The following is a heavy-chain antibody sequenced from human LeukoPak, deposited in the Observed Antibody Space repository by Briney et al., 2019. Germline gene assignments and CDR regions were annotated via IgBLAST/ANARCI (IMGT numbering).Heavy chain of an antibody. CDR1: GYTFTSYG. D-gene: IGHD3-22*01. Sequence: ASVKVSCTASGYTFTSYGISWVRQAPGQGLEWMGWISTDNGNTNYAQNLQGRVTMTTDTSTNTAYMELRNLRSDDTAVFYCARDRHNTYYYDSSGDKYWGQGTLVTVSS. J-gene: IGHJ4*02. V-gene: IGHV1-18*01. CDR3: ARDRHNTYYYDSSGDKY. CDR2: ISTDNGNT.